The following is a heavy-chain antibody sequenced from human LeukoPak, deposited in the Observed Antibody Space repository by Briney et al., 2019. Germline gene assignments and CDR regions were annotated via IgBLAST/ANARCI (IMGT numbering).Heavy chain of an antibody. CDR3: ARGPVVVEPGVYYFDY. V-gene: IGHV4-34*01. CDR2: INHSGST. J-gene: IGHJ4*02. CDR1: GGSFSGYY. D-gene: IGHD2-15*01. Sequence: PSETLSLTCAVYGGSFSGYYWSWIRQPPGKGLEWIGEINHSGSTNYNPPLKSRVTISVDTSKNQFSLKLSSVTAADTAVYYCARGPVVVEPGVYYFDYWGQGTLVTVSS.